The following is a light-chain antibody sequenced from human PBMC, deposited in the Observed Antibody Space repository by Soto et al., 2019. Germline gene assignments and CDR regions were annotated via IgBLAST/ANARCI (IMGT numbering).Light chain of an antibody. CDR1: QSVSSY. CDR3: QQRSNWPPT. J-gene: IGKJ4*01. Sequence: EIVLTQSTATLSLSPGERATLSCRASQSVSSYLAWYQQKSGQAPRLLIFDASNRATGIPARFSGSGSGTDFTLTISSLEPEDFAVYYCQQRSNWPPTFGGGTKVEI. V-gene: IGKV3-11*01. CDR2: DAS.